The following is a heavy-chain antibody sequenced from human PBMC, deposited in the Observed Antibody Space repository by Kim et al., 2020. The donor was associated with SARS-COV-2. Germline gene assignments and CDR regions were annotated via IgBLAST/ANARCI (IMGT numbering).Heavy chain of an antibody. J-gene: IGHJ3*02. V-gene: IGHV1-69*05. Sequence: SSVKVSCKASGGAFSYYGISWMRQAPGQGLEWVGGIIPLFRTANYAQNFQGRVSITTDESTRTAFMELSSLRSEDTAVYYCARYGISGTNYPIDAFDIWG. CDR3: ARYGISGTNYPIDAFDI. CDR1: GGAFSYYG. D-gene: IGHD1-20*01. CDR2: IIPLFRTA.